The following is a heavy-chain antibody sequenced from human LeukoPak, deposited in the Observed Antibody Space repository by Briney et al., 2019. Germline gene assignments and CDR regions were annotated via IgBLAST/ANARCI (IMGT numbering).Heavy chain of an antibody. Sequence: PGGSLRLSCATSGFTFSSYGMHWVRQAPGKGLEWVAFIRYDGSNKYYADSVKGRFTISRDNSKNTLYLQMNSLRAEDTAVYYCAKGGYYDFWSGYSNWFGPWGQGTLVTVSS. CDR3: AKGGYYDFWSGYSNWFGP. CDR2: IRYDGSNK. V-gene: IGHV3-30*02. CDR1: GFTFSSYG. J-gene: IGHJ5*02. D-gene: IGHD3-3*01.